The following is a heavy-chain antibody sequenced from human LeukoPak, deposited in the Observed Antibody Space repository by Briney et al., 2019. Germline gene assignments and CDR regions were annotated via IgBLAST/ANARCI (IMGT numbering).Heavy chain of an antibody. CDR1: GYTFTGYY. D-gene: IGHD6-6*01. V-gene: IGHV1-2*02. CDR2: INPNSGGT. CDR3: ARVYSSSYYYGMDV. J-gene: IGHJ6*02. Sequence: ASVKVSCKASGYTFTGYYMHWVRQAPGQVLEWMGWINPNSGGTNYAQKFQGRVTMTRDTSISTAYMELSRLRSDDTAVYYCARVYSSSYYYGMDVWGQGTTVTVSS.